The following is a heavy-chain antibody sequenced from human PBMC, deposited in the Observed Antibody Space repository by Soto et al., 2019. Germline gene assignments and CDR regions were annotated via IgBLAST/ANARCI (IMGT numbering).Heavy chain of an antibody. J-gene: IGHJ4*02. D-gene: IGHD3-22*01. Sequence: PSATLSLTCTFAAGSMSSYYWIWIRQPPGKGLEWIGYIYYSGSTNYNPSLKSRVTISVDTSKNQLSLKLSSVTAADTAVYYCARARGYYYDSSGYYDYWGQGTLVTVSS. V-gene: IGHV4-59*01. CDR1: AGSMSSYY. CDR3: ARARGYYYDSSGYYDY. CDR2: IYYSGST.